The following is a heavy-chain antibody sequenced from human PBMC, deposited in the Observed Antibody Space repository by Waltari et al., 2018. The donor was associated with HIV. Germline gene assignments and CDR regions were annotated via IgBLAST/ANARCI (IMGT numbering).Heavy chain of an antibody. CDR3: ARGGPIAVAGTDY. CDR1: GFTFSSYG. D-gene: IGHD6-19*01. CDR2: IWYDGSNK. Sequence: QVQLVESGGGVVQPGRSLRLSCAASGFTFSSYGMHWVRQGPGKGLGGVAVIWYDGSNKYYADSVKGRFTISRDKSKNTLYLQMNSLRAEDTAVYYCARGGPIAVAGTDYWGQGTLVTVSS. V-gene: IGHV3-33*01. J-gene: IGHJ4*02.